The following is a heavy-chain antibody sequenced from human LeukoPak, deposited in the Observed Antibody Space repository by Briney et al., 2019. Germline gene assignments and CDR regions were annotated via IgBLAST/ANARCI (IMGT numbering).Heavy chain of an antibody. J-gene: IGHJ4*02. CDR2: IRYDGSNK. CDR1: GFTFSSYG. Sequence: GGTLRLSCAASGFTFSSYGMSWVRQAPGKGLEWVAFIRYDGSNKYYADSVKGRFTISRDNSKNTLYLQMNSLRAEDTAVYYCANTGPYYYDSSGYYPRSTGYYWGQGTLVTVSS. D-gene: IGHD3-22*01. CDR3: ANTGPYYYDSSGYYPRSTGYY. V-gene: IGHV3-30*02.